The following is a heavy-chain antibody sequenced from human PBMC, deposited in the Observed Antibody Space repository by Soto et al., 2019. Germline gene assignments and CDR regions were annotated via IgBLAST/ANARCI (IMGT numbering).Heavy chain of an antibody. J-gene: IGHJ5*02. Sequence: SETLSLTCAVSGYSISSGYYWGWIRQPPGKGLEWIGSIYHSGSTYYNPSLKSRVTISVDTSKNQFSLKLSSVTAADTAVYYCERGGYLGYNWFDPWGQGTLVTVSS. V-gene: IGHV4-38-2*01. CDR1: GYSISSGYY. D-gene: IGHD3-16*01. CDR3: ERGGYLGYNWFDP. CDR2: IYHSGST.